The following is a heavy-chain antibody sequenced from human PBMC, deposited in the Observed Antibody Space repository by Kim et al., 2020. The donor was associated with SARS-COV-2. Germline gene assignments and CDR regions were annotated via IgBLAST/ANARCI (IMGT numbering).Heavy chain of an antibody. V-gene: IGHV3-7*03. J-gene: IGHJ6*02. Sequence: YYVDSMEGRFTISRDNAKNSLYLQMYSLRAEDTAVYYCTRGRGTTYGMDVWGQGTTVTVSS. D-gene: IGHD1-1*01. CDR3: TRGRGTTYGMDV.